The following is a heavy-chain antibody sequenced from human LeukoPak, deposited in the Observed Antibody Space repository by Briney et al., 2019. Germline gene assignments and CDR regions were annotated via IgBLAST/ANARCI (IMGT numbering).Heavy chain of an antibody. J-gene: IGHJ4*02. CDR2: ISSSGSTI. V-gene: IGHV3-48*03. CDR3: ARAPAVAGSDY. CDR1: GFTFSSYE. D-gene: IGHD6-19*01. Sequence: GGSLRLSCAASGFTFSSYEMNWVRQAPGKGLEWVSYISSSGSTIYYADYVKGRFTISRDNAKNSLYLQMNSLRAEDTAVYYCARAPAVAGSDYWGQGTLVTVSS.